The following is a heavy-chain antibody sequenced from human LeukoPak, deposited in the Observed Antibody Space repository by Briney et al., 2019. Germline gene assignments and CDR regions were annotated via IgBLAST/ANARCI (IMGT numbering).Heavy chain of an antibody. CDR1: GFTFNTYW. J-gene: IGHJ4*02. D-gene: IGHD6-19*01. CDR3: ARARNIYSSDWYRPFDY. CDR2: IKNDGGDK. Sequence: GGSLRLSCAASGFTFNTYWMSWVRQAPGKGLEWVAYIKNDGGDKVFVDSVNGRFTISRDNAENTLYLQMSSLRAEDTAVYYCARARNIYSSDWYRPFDYWGQGTLVTVSS. V-gene: IGHV3-7*05.